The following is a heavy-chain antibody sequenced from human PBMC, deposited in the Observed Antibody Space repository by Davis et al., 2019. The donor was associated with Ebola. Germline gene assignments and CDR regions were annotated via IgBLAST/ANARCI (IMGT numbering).Heavy chain of an antibody. CDR2: INPSGRSI. J-gene: IGHJ4*02. V-gene: IGHV1-46*01. D-gene: IGHD3-22*01. CDR1: GYTFTSYY. Sequence: ASVKVSCKATGYTFTSYYFHWVRQAPGQGLEWVGTINPSGRSISIAQKFQGRVTLTRDTATSTVSMELSRLRFEDTAVYYCAPSYHDSSGYWFFDHWGQGTLVTVSP. CDR3: APSYHDSSGYWFFDH.